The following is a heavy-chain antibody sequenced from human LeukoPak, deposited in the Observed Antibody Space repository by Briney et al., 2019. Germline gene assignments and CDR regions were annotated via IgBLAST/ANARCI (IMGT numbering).Heavy chain of an antibody. CDR1: GGSISSYY. J-gene: IGHJ4*02. CDR2: IYHSGST. V-gene: IGHV4-59*08. CDR3: ARIGAVAGFFDY. Sequence: SETLSLTCTVSGGSISSYYWSWIRQPPGKGLEWIGSIYHSGSTYYNPSLKSRVTISVDTSKNQFSLKLSSVTAADTAVYYCARIGAVAGFFDYWGQGTLVTVSS. D-gene: IGHD6-19*01.